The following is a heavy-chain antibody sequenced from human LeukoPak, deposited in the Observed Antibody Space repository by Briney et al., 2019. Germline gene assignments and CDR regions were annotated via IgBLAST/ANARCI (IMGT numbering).Heavy chain of an antibody. Sequence: GGSLRLSCAASGFTFRTYAMTWVSQAPGKGLEWVSSITGNGGSTYYADSVKGRFTISRDNSKNTLYLQMDSLRAEDTAVYHCARDSGSYLQPTDYWGQGTLVTVSS. CDR2: ITGNGGST. CDR1: GFTFRTYA. D-gene: IGHD1-26*01. J-gene: IGHJ4*02. CDR3: ARDSGSYLQPTDY. V-gene: IGHV3-23*01.